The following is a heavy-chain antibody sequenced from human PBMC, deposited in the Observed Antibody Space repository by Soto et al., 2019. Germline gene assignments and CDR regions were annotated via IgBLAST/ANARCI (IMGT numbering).Heavy chain of an antibody. CDR1: GFILVPYG. CDR3: ARWNGFGDS. CDR2: FSGGSGAI. J-gene: IGHJ4*02. Sequence: GSLRLSCAVSGFILVPYGVTWVRQTPEKGLEWVTGFSGGSGAIFYADSVRGRFTISRDSSTAYLQMNNLRPEDTAVYFCARWNGFGDSWGQGSLVTVSS. V-gene: IGHV3-23*01. D-gene: IGHD1-1*01.